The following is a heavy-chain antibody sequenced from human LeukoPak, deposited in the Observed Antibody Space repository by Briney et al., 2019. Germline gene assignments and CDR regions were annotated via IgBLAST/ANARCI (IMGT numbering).Heavy chain of an antibody. Sequence: PGGSLRLSCAASGFTFSSYAMSWVRQAPGKGLEWVSAISGSGGSTYYADSVKGRFTISRDNSKNTLYLQMNSLRAEDTAVYYCARTPWGYYYGSSGSELRVYWGQGTLVTVSS. J-gene: IGHJ4*02. CDR3: ARTPWGYYYGSSGSELRVY. D-gene: IGHD3-22*01. CDR1: GFTFSSYA. CDR2: ISGSGGST. V-gene: IGHV3-23*01.